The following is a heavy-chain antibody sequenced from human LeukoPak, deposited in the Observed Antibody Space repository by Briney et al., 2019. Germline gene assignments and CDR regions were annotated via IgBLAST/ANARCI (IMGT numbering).Heavy chain of an antibody. CDR2: INSDGSTT. J-gene: IGHJ4*02. CDR1: GFTFSSYW. V-gene: IGHV3-74*01. CDR3: ARVIYSGWEGELSD. D-gene: IGHD6-19*01. Sequence: PGGSLRLSCAASGFTFSSYWMHWVRQAPGKGLVWVSRINSDGSTTSYADSVMGRFTISRDNAKNTLYLQMKSLRAEDTAVYYCARVIYSGWEGELSDWGQGTLVTVSS.